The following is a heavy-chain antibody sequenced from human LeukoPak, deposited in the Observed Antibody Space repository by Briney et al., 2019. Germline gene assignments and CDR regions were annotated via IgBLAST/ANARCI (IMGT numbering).Heavy chain of an antibody. CDR2: INPNSDFT. CDR1: GYTFIGYY. V-gene: IGHV1-2*02. Sequence: GASVKVSCKASGYTFIGYYMHWVRQAPGQGLEWMGWINPNSDFTNFAQNFQGRVTMTSDTSISTAYMELSRLRSDDTAVYYCARAISGGSPRTASDYWGQGTLVTVSS. CDR3: ARAISGGSPRTASDY. J-gene: IGHJ4*02. D-gene: IGHD2-15*01.